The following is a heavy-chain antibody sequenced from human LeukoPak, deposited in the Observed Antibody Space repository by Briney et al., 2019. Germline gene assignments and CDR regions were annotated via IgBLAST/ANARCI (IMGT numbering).Heavy chain of an antibody. V-gene: IGHV4-39*07. CDR3: ARDEGSAYPFDY. D-gene: IGHD3-22*01. J-gene: IGHJ4*02. Sequence: NTSQTLSLTCTVSGGSISSSSYYWGWIRQPPGKGLEWIGSIYYSGSTYYYPSLKSRVTISVDTSKNQFSLNLNSVTAADTAVYFCARDEGSAYPFDYWGQGTLVTVSS. CDR2: IYYSGST. CDR1: GGSISSSSYY.